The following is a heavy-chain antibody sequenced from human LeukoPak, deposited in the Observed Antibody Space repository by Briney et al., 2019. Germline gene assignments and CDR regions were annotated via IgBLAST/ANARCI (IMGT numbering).Heavy chain of an antibody. CDR3: AKSSAYSSGLYLDY. Sequence: GGSLRLSCAASGFTFSSYAMSWVRQAPGKGLEWVSAISGSGGSTYYADSVKGRFTISRDSSKNTLYLQMNGLRAEDTAVYYCAKSSAYSSGLYLDYWGQGTLVTVSS. D-gene: IGHD6-19*01. V-gene: IGHV3-23*01. J-gene: IGHJ4*02. CDR2: ISGSGGST. CDR1: GFTFSSYA.